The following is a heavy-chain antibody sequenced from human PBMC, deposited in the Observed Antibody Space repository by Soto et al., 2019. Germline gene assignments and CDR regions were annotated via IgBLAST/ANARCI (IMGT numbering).Heavy chain of an antibody. Sequence: QVQLVQSGAEVKRPGSSVKVSCKASGDTFAFHSINWVRQAPGLGLEWMGRINPILSMSNYAQRFQGRVTMTAHKATSTAYMVLSSLRSEDTAIYYCATSYGSGYRALDYWGQGALVTVSS. J-gene: IGHJ4*02. D-gene: IGHD3-10*01. V-gene: IGHV1-69*02. CDR1: GDTFAFHS. CDR3: ATSYGSGYRALDY. CDR2: INPILSMS.